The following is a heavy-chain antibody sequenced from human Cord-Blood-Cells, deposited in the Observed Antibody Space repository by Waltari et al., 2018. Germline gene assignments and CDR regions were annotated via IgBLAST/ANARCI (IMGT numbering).Heavy chain of an antibody. V-gene: IGHV3-13*01. J-gene: IGHJ6*02. D-gene: IGHD6-13*01. CDR3: ARSLAAGNRLGPYYYGMDV. CDR1: GFTFSSYD. Sequence: EVQLVESGGGLVQPGGSLRLSCAASGFTFSSYDMHWVRQATGKGLEWVSAIGTAGDTYYPGSVKGRFTIPRENAKNSLYLQMNSLRAGDTAVYYCARSLAAGNRLGPYYYGMDVWGQGTTVTVSS. CDR2: IGTAGDT.